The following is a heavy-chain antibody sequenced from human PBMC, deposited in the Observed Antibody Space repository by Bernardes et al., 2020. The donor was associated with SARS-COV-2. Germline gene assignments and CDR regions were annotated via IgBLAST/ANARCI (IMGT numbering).Heavy chain of an antibody. D-gene: IGHD6-13*01. V-gene: IGHV3-33*01. Sequence: SLRLSCVASGFTFSSYGMHWVRQAPGKGLEWVAVIWYDGSNKYYADSVKGRFTISRDNSKNTLYLQMNSLRAEDTAVYYCARDKISSSWQNYFDYWGQGTLVTVSS. J-gene: IGHJ4*02. CDR1: GFTFSSYG. CDR2: IWYDGSNK. CDR3: ARDKISSSWQNYFDY.